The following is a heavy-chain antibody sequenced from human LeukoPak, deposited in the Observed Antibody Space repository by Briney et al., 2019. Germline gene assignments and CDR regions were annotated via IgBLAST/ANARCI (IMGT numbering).Heavy chain of an antibody. D-gene: IGHD4-17*01. CDR1: GFTFSSYA. J-gene: IGHJ4*02. CDR3: ARRPGGRYYFDY. Sequence: PGGSLRISCAGSGFTFSSYAMSWVRQAPGKGLEWVSAISGSGGSAYYADSVKGRFTISRDNAKNSLYLQMNSLRAGDTAVYYCARRPGGRYYFDYWGQGTLVTVSS. CDR2: ISGSGGSA. V-gene: IGHV3-23*01.